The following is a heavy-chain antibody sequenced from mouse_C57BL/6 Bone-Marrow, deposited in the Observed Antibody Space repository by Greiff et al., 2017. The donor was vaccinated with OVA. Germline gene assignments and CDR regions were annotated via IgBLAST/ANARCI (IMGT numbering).Heavy chain of an antibody. D-gene: IGHD4-1*01. J-gene: IGHJ3*01. CDR2: ISNGGGST. CDR1: GFTFSDYY. V-gene: IGHV5-12*01. Sequence: EVMLVESGGGLVQPGGSLKLSCAASGFTFSDYYWFGFRQIPEKRWEGSPYISNGGGSTYYPDTVKGRFTISRDNAKNTLYLQMSRLKSEDTAMYYCASGILTGTAWFAYWGQGTLVTVSA. CDR3: ASGILTGTAWFAY.